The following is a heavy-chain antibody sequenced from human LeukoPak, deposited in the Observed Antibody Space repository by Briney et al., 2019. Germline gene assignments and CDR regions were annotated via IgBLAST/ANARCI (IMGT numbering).Heavy chain of an antibody. D-gene: IGHD3/OR15-3a*01. V-gene: IGHV3-48*03. Sequence: GGPLRLSCPAYGFTFSSYEMNWVRQAPGKGLEWVSYISSSGSTIYYADSVKGRFTISRDNAKNSLYLQMNSLRAEDTAVYYCARTDIGDWGHFDYWGQGTLVTVSS. CDR1: GFTFSSYE. CDR2: ISSSGSTI. J-gene: IGHJ4*02. CDR3: ARTDIGDWGHFDY.